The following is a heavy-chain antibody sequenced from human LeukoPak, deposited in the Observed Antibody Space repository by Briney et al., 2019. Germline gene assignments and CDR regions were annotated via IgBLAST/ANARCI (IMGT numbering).Heavy chain of an antibody. Sequence: GGSLRLSCAASGFTFSNAWMYWVRQALGKGLEWVARIKSKTDGGTTDYAAPVKGRFTVSRDDSKNTLYLEMNSLKTEDTAVYYCATRISRDGYNWAYDSWGLGTLVTVSS. D-gene: IGHD5-24*01. CDR2: IKSKTDGGTT. J-gene: IGHJ4*02. CDR3: ATRISRDGYNWAYDS. V-gene: IGHV3-15*01. CDR1: GFTFSNAW.